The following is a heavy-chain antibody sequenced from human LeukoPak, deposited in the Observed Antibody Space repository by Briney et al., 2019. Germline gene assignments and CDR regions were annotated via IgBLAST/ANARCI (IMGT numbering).Heavy chain of an antibody. CDR1: GFTFSGYG. D-gene: IGHD3-16*02. CDR2: IWYDGSDK. V-gene: IGHV3-33*06. CDR3: AKGPGRRLGELSS. Sequence: GGSLRLSCAASGFTFSGYGMHWVRQAPAKGLEWVAVIWYDGSDKYYADSVKGRFTISRDNSKNTLYLQMNSLGAEDTAVYYCAKGPGRRLGELSSWGQETLVTVSS. J-gene: IGHJ5*02.